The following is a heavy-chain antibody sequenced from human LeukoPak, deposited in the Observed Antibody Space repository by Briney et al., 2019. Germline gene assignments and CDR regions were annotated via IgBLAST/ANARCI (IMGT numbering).Heavy chain of an antibody. Sequence: GIIPIFGTANYPQKFQGRVTITADASTSTAYMELSSLRSEDTAVYYCARVVAATPYYFDYWGQGTLVTVSS. J-gene: IGHJ4*02. D-gene: IGHD2-15*01. V-gene: IGHV1-69*01. CDR3: ARVVAATPYYFDY. CDR2: IIPIFGTA.